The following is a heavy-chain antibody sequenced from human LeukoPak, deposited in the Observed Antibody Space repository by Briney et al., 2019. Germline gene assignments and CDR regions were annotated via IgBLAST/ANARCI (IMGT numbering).Heavy chain of an antibody. J-gene: IGHJ4*02. CDR3: AKVISSGYYYDS. CDR1: GCTFSNYG. Sequence: GGSLRLSCAASGCTFSNYGMNWVRQAPGKGLFWVSAITGGGDTTYYSDSVKDRFTISRDNSKNTLFLQMNSLRAEDTGLYYCAKVISSGYYYDSWGQGTLVTVSS. D-gene: IGHD3-22*01. V-gene: IGHV3-23*01. CDR2: ITGGGDTT.